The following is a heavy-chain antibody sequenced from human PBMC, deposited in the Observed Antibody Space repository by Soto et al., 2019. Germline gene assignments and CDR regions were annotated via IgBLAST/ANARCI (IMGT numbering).Heavy chain of an antibody. Sequence: EVQLVESGGGLVQPGGSLTLSCAASGFTFSNHYMDWARQAPGKGLEWVGRIRNKANSYSTDYAASVKGRFTISRDDSKNSVFRQMNSLNTEDTAVYFCGRIQLWPGGGFDIWGQGTMVTVSS. D-gene: IGHD5-18*01. V-gene: IGHV3-72*01. CDR1: GFTFSNHY. J-gene: IGHJ3*02. CDR3: GRIQLWPGGGFDI. CDR2: IRNKANSYST.